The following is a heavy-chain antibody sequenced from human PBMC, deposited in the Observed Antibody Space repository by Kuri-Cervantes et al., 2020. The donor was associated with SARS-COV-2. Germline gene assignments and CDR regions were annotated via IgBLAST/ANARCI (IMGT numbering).Heavy chain of an antibody. CDR3: VKGVHFYYYGMDV. J-gene: IGHJ6*02. Sequence: GGSLRLSCAASGFTVSSNYMSWVRQAPGKGLEWVSVIYSGGSTYYADSVKGRFTISRDNSKDSLYLEMTSLRIEDTALYYCVKGVHFYYYGMDVWGQGPTVTVSS. V-gene: IGHV3-53*05. CDR2: IYSGGST. CDR1: GFTVSSNY.